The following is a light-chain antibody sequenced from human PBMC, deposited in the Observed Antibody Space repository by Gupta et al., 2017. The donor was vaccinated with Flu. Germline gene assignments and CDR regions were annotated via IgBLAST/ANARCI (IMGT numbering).Light chain of an antibody. CDR1: QSCGDSENGNSY. Sequence: SPGVPASTDCRASQSCGDSENGNSYLAWYQQKPGLSPQLLIYEASTRASGIPDRFSGSGSGTDFTLNISSVEAEDVAVYYCKQYESTPWTFGHGTKVEIK. CDR2: EAS. CDR3: KQYESTPWT. V-gene: IGKV2-40*01. J-gene: IGKJ1*01.